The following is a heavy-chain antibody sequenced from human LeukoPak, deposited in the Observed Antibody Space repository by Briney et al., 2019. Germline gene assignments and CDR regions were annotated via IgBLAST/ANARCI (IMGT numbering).Heavy chain of an antibody. CDR1: GFTFSSYA. V-gene: IGHV3-30-3*01. D-gene: IGHD3-22*01. J-gene: IGHJ5*02. CDR2: ISYDGSNK. CDR3: ARDPRDYYDSSGSPYNWFDP. Sequence: GGSLRLSCAASGFTFSSYAMHWVRQAPGKGLEWVAVISYDGSNKYYADSVKGRFTISRDNSKNTLYLQMNSLRAEDTAVYYCARDPRDYYDSSGSPYNWFDPWGQGTLVTVSS.